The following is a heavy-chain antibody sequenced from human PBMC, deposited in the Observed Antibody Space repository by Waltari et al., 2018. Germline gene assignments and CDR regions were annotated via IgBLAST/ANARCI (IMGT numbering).Heavy chain of an antibody. D-gene: IGHD6-19*01. V-gene: IGHV4-59*01. Sequence: QVQLQESGPGLVKPSETLSLTCTVSGGSISSYYWSWIRQPRGKGLEWIGYIYYSGSTNYNPSLKSRVTISVDTSKNQFSLKLSSVTAADTAVYYCARALRQWPTKGSDYFDYWGQGTLVTVSS. CDR1: GGSISSYY. J-gene: IGHJ4*02. CDR3: ARALRQWPTKGSDYFDY. CDR2: IYYSGST.